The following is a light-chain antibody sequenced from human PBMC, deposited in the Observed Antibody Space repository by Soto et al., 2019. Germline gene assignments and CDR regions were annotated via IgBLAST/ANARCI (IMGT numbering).Light chain of an antibody. CDR2: DVS. CDR3: SSYTDRNNLV. CDR1: SSDIGGYNS. J-gene: IGLJ1*01. V-gene: IGLV2-8*01. Sequence: QSALTQSPSASGSPGQSVTISCTGTSSDIGGYNSVSWYQQHPGKAPKVMIYDVSKRPSGAPDRFSGSKSGNTASLTVSALQAEDEADYYCSSYTDRNNLVFGTGTKLTVL.